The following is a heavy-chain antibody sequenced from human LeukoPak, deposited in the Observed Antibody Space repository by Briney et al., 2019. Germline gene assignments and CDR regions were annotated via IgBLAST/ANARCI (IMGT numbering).Heavy chain of an antibody. CDR2: IYTSGST. D-gene: IGHD5-18*01. Sequence: SETLSLTCTVSGGSISSYYWSWIRQPPGKGLEWIGRIYTSGSTNYNPSLKSRVTISVDTSKNQFSLKLSSVTAADTAVYYCARERGGYSYDPMDVWGKGTTVTISS. CDR1: GGSISSYY. CDR3: ARERGGYSYDPMDV. V-gene: IGHV4-4*08. J-gene: IGHJ6*04.